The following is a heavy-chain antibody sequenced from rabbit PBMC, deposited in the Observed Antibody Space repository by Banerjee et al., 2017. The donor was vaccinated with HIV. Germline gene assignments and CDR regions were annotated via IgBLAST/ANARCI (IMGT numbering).Heavy chain of an antibody. CDR2: IYAGSGGSD. D-gene: IGHD1-1*01. V-gene: IGHV1S40*01. CDR3: ARHYDASYFNL. Sequence: QSLEESGGDLVKPGASLTLTCKASGFSFSSDYYMCWVRQAPGRGLEWIACIYAGSGGSDYYADWAKGRFTISKTSSTTVTLQMTSLTAADTATYFCARHYDASYFNLWGQGTLVTVS. J-gene: IGHJ4*01. CDR1: GFSFSSDYY.